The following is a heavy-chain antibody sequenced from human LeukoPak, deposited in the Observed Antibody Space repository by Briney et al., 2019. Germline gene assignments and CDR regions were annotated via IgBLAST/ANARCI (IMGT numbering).Heavy chain of an antibody. CDR3: AREGDYSNSWWDY. V-gene: IGHV4-59*02. CDR1: GDSVSSRY. J-gene: IGHJ4*02. Sequence: PSETLSLTCTVSGDSVSSRYWNWIRQPPGKGLEWIGYVYYTGSTNYNPSLKRRVTISMDTSKNQFSLTLTSVTDADTAVYYCAREGDYSNSWWDYWSQGVLVSVSS. D-gene: IGHD6-13*01. CDR2: VYYTGST.